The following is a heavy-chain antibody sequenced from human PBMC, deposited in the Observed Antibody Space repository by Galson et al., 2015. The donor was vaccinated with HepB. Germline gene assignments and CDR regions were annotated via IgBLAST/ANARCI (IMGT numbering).Heavy chain of an antibody. CDR1: GFTFGDYA. D-gene: IGHD3-10*01. V-gene: IGHV3-49*03. CDR2: IRSKAYGGTT. CDR3: TRDSYGSGSYYKKYYFDY. J-gene: IGHJ4*02. Sequence: SLRLSCAASGFTFGDYAMSWFRQAPGKGLEWAGFIRSKAYGGTTGYAASVKGRFTVSRDDSKSIAYLQMNSLKTEDTAVYYCTRDSYGSGSYYKKYYFDYWGQGTLVTVSS.